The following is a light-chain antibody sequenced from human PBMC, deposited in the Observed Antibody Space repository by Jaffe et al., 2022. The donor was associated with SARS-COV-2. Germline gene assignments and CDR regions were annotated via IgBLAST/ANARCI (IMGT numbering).Light chain of an antibody. J-gene: IGKJ1*01. CDR3: QQYVTSPWT. V-gene: IGKV3-20*01. CDR2: GAS. Sequence: EIVLTQSPGTLSLSPGERATLSCRASQSVSSTHLAWYQQKHGQAPRLLIYGASSRATGIPDRFSGSGSGTDFTLTISRLEPEDFAVYYCQQYVTSPWTFGQGTKVEIK. CDR1: QSVSSTH.